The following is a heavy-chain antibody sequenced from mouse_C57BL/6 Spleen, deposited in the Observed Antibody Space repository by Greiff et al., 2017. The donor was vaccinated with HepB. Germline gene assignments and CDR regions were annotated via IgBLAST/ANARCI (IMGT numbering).Heavy chain of an antibody. V-gene: IGHV1-53*01. CDR2: INPSNGGT. J-gene: IGHJ2*01. Sequence: VKLQQPGTELVKPGASVKLSCKASGYTFTSYWMHWVKQRPGQGLEWIGNINPSNGGTNYNEKFKSKATLTADKSSSTAYMNLSSLTSEDSAVYYCARIRLDYHGISPLYYFDYWGQGTTLTVSS. CDR1: GYTFTSYW. D-gene: IGHD1-1*01. CDR3: ARIRLDYHGISPLYYFDY.